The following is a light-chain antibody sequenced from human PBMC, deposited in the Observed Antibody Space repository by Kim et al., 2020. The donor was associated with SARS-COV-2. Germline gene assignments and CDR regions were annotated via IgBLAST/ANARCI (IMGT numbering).Light chain of an antibody. Sequence: SYELTQPPSVSVSPGQTASITCSGDKLGDKYACWYQQKPGQSPVLVIYQDSKRPSGIPERFSGSNSGNTATLTISGTQAMDEADYYCQAWDSSTGIWVFGGGTQLTVL. CDR2: QDS. CDR1: KLGDKY. CDR3: QAWDSSTGIWV. J-gene: IGLJ3*02. V-gene: IGLV3-1*01.